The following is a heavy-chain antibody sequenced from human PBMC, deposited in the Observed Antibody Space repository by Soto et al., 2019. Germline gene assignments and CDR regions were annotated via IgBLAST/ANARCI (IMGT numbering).Heavy chain of an antibody. D-gene: IGHD3-10*01. V-gene: IGHV1-18*01. J-gene: IGHJ5*02. CDR2: INTYNGNT. CDR3: ARGVGSGTYYNHYNWFDP. Sequence: ASVKVSCKASGYTFTNYGISWVRQAPGQGLEWMGWINTYNGNTNHAQKLQGRVTMTTDTSTSTAYMELRSLRSDDTAVYYCARGVGSGTYYNHYNWFDPWGQGTLVTVSS. CDR1: GYTFTNYG.